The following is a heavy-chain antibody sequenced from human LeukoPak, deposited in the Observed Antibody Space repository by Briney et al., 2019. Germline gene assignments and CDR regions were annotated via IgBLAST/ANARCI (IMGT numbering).Heavy chain of an antibody. V-gene: IGHV4-38-2*01. J-gene: IGHJ4*02. CDR3: ARQGVDFWSGYAATYHFDY. Sequence: SETLSLTCAVSGYSISSGYYWGWIRQPPGKGLEWIGSIYHSGSTYYNPSLKSRVTISVDTSKNQFSLNLSPVTAVDTAVYYCARQGVDFWSGYAATYHFDYWGQGTLVTVSS. D-gene: IGHD3-3*01. CDR1: GYSISSGYY. CDR2: IYHSGST.